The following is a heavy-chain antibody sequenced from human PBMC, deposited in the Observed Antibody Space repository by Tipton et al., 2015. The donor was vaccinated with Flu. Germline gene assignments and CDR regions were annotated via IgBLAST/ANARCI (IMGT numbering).Heavy chain of an antibody. J-gene: IGHJ1*01. CDR3: ASSSRGWYRALVD. V-gene: IGHV4-59*01. D-gene: IGHD6-19*01. CDR2: ISNSGSS. Sequence: TLSLTCSVSGDPISSFYWSWIRQPPGKGLEWIAYISNSGSSNYNPSLESRITVSVNTSKNQFSLILRSVTAADTADYYCASSSRGWYRALVDWGQGTLVTVSS. CDR1: GDPISSFY.